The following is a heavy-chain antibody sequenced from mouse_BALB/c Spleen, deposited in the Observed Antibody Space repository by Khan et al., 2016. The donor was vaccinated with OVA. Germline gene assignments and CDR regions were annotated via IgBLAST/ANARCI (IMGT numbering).Heavy chain of an antibody. CDR3: ARKAIYYGNPGTMDY. CDR1: GFSLTNYG. CDR2: IWSGGST. D-gene: IGHD2-1*01. V-gene: IGHV2-2*02. J-gene: IGHJ4*01. Sequence: QVQLKQSGPGLVQPSQSLSITCTVSGFSLTNYGVHWVRQSPGKGLEWLGVIWSGGSTDYNAAFISRLSISKDNSKSQVFFKMNSLQVNDTAMYYCARKAIYYGNPGTMDYWGQGTSVTVSS.